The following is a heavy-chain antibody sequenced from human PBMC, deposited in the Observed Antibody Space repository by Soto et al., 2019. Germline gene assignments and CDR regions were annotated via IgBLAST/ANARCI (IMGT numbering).Heavy chain of an antibody. D-gene: IGHD5-18*01. V-gene: IGHV3-49*03. Sequence: GGSLRLSCTASGFTFGDYAMSWFRQAPGKGLEWVGFIRSKAYGGTTEYAASVKGRFTISRDDSKSIAYLQMNSLKTEDTAVYYCTRDLQLRSDPHNYYGMDVWGQGTTVTVSS. CDR1: GFTFGDYA. CDR2: IRSKAYGGTT. CDR3: TRDLQLRSDPHNYYGMDV. J-gene: IGHJ6*02.